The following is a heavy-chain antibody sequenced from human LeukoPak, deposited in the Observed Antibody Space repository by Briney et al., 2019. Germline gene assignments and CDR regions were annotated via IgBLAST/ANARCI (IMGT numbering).Heavy chain of an antibody. V-gene: IGHV4-59*01. CDR3: ARSLQYGNNNYYYYGMDV. CDR1: GGSISSYY. J-gene: IGHJ6*02. Sequence: PSETLSLTCTVSGGSISSYYWSWIRQPPGQGLEWIGYIYYSGSTDYNPSLKGRVTISEDTSKNQFSLKLNSVTAADTAVYYCARSLQYGNNNYYYYGMDVWGQGTTVTVSS. D-gene: IGHD2/OR15-2a*01. CDR2: IYYSGST.